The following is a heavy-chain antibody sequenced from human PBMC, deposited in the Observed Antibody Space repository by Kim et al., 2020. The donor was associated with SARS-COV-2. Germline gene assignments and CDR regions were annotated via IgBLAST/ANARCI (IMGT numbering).Heavy chain of an antibody. D-gene: IGHD3-10*01. Sequence: GGSLRLSCAASGFTITDSAIHWVRQASGKGLEWVARIAVKAQNYATSCAASLVGRFTISRDDSKNTAYLQLNSLKTEDTAVYYCMRAPASGSQRTLDYWGQGTLVTVSS. J-gene: IGHJ4*02. V-gene: IGHV3-73*01. CDR2: IAVKAQNYAT. CDR1: GFTITDSA. CDR3: MRAPASGSQRTLDY.